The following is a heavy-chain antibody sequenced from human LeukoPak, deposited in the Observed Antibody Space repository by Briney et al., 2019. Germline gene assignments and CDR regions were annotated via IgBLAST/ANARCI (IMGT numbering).Heavy chain of an antibody. CDR2: IYYSGST. CDR1: GGPISSYY. V-gene: IGHV4-59*01. D-gene: IGHD3-22*01. J-gene: IGHJ4*02. CDR3: ARVFDSSGGYDY. Sequence: SETLSLTCTVSGGPISSYYWSWIRQPPGKGLEWIGYIYYSGSTNYNPSLKSRVTISVDTSKNQFSLKLSSVTAADTAVYYCARVFDSSGGYDYWGQGTLVTVSS.